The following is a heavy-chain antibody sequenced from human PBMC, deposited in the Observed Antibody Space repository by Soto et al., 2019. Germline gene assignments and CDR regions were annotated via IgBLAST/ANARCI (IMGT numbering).Heavy chain of an antibody. CDR3: ARYDCTTGVCNFDY. J-gene: IGHJ4*02. CDR1: GGSLSGGSFSAYY. Sequence: SETLSLTCAVYGGSLSGGSFSAYYCSWIRQPPGKGLEWIGEIDHSGRTKYNPSLKSRVTLSVDTSKNQFSLILSSVTAADTAVYYCARYDCTTGVCNFDYWGQGSLVTVSS. CDR2: IDHSGRT. D-gene: IGHD2-8*01. V-gene: IGHV4-34*01.